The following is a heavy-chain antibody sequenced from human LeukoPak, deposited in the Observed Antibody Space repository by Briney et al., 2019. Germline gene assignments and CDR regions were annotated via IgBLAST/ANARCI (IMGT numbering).Heavy chain of an antibody. CDR2: ISGSGGGT. CDR1: EFTFSSYA. J-gene: IGHJ4*02. D-gene: IGHD2-2*01. CDR3: AKAHWGSSTSCYDY. Sequence: GGSLRLSCAASEFTFSSYAMSWVRQAPGKGLEWVSAISGSGGGTYYADSVKGRFTISRDNSRNTLYLQMNSLRAEDTAVYYCAKAHWGSSTSCYDYWGQGTLVTVSS. V-gene: IGHV3-23*01.